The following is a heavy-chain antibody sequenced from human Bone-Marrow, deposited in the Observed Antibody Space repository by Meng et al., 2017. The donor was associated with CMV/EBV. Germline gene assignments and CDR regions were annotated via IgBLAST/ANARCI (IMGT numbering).Heavy chain of an antibody. J-gene: IGHJ2*01. CDR3: ARGCRPRIVGATRYFDL. Sequence: QLRQWCAGLLTPSETLSLTCAVYGGAFSGYYGSWIRQPPGKGLEWIGEINHSGSTNYNPSLKSRVTISVDTSNNQCSLKLSSVTAADTAVYYCARGCRPRIVGATRYFDLWGRGTLVTVSS. D-gene: IGHD1-26*01. V-gene: IGHV4-34*01. CDR2: INHSGST. CDR1: GGAFSGYY.